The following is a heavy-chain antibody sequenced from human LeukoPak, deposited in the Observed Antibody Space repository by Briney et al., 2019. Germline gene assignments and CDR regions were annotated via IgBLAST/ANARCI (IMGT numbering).Heavy chain of an antibody. CDR1: GFTFSSYG. Sequence: GGSLRLSCAASGFTFSSYGMHWVRQAPGKGLEWVAFIRYDGSNKYYADSVKGRFTISRDNSKNTLYLQMNSLRAEDTAVYYCAKPTSGYSSGWNAFDIWGQGTMVTVSS. J-gene: IGHJ3*02. CDR2: IRYDGSNK. CDR3: AKPTSGYSSGWNAFDI. D-gene: IGHD6-25*01. V-gene: IGHV3-30*02.